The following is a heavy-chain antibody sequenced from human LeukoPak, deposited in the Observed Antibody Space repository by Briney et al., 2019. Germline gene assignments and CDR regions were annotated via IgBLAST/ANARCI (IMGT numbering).Heavy chain of an antibody. V-gene: IGHV4-59*01. CDR2: IYYSGTT. CDR3: ARGVYIAAAQYGY. CDR1: GGSISSYY. J-gene: IGHJ4*02. D-gene: IGHD6-13*01. Sequence: SETLSLTCTVSGGSISSYYWSWIRQPPGKGLEWIGYIYYSGTTNYDPSLKSRVSVSVDTSKNQFSLKLSSVTAADTAVYYCARGVYIAAAQYGYWGQGTLVTVSS.